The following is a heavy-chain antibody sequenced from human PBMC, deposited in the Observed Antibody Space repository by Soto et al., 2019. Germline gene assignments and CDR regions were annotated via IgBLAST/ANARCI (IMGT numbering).Heavy chain of an antibody. V-gene: IGHV1-3*01. D-gene: IGHD5-12*01. CDR2: INAGNGNT. CDR1: GYTFTSYA. CDR3: ARKAEGGYNYGY. J-gene: IGHJ4*02. Sequence: QVQLVQSGAEVKKPGASVKVSCKASGYTFTSYAMHWVRQAPGQRLEWMGWINAGNGNTKYSQKFQGRLTLNRDTSASTAYRELSGLRSEDTAVYYCARKAEGGYNYGYWGKGTLVTVSS.